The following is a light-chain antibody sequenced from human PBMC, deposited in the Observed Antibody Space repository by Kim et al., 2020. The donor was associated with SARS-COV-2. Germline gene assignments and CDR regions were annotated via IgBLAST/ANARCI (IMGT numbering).Light chain of an antibody. V-gene: IGKV1-17*01. J-gene: IGKJ1*01. Sequence: DIQMTQSPSSLSASVGDRVTITCRASQDIGNNLDWCQQKPGKAPKRLIYVASSLQSGVPSRFSGSGSGTEFTLTISSLQPEDFATYYCLEHDTSPHTFGQRTKVDIK. CDR1: QDIGNN. CDR3: LEHDTSPHT. CDR2: VAS.